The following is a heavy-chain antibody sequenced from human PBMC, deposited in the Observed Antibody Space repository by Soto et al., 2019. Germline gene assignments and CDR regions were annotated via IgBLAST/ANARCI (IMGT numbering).Heavy chain of an antibody. CDR3: ARGDATNIVVTTYYAMDV. CDR1: GGSLSNYG. CDR2: IIPVFGTA. Sequence: QVQLVQSGAEVKKPGSSVKVSCKASGGSLSNYGISWVRQAPGQGLEWMGGIIPVFGTANYAQKFQGRVTITADESTNIVYMDVTSLRSEDTAVYYCARGDATNIVVTTYYAMDVWCQGTTVTVSS. V-gene: IGHV1-69*12. J-gene: IGHJ6*02. D-gene: IGHD4-17*01.